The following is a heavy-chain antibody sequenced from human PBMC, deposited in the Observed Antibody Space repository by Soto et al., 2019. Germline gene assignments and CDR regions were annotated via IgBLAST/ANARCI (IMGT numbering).Heavy chain of an antibody. Sequence: QVQLQESGPGLVKPSQILSLTCTVSGGSISSGGYYWSWIRQHPGKGLEWIGYIYYSGSTYYNPSLKSRVTISVDTSKNQFSLKLSSVTAADTAVYYCARGGAAAGNYYYYYYGMDVWGQGTTVTVSS. CDR1: GGSISSGGYY. CDR2: IYYSGST. CDR3: ARGGAAAGNYYYYYYGMDV. D-gene: IGHD6-13*01. J-gene: IGHJ6*02. V-gene: IGHV4-31*03.